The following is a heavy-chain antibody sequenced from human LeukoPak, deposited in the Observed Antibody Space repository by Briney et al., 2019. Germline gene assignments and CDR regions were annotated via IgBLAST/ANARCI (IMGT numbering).Heavy chain of an antibody. V-gene: IGHV5-51*01. CDR2: INPGDSDT. CDR1: GYSFINYW. D-gene: IGHD3-22*01. Sequence: GESLKISCKGSGYSFINYWLGWVRQMPRKGLEWMGIINPGDSDTRYTPSFQGQVTISADKSISTAYLQWSSLKASDTAMYYCARHTDSSGYYLPFDYWGQGTLVTVSS. CDR3: ARHTDSSGYYLPFDY. J-gene: IGHJ4*02.